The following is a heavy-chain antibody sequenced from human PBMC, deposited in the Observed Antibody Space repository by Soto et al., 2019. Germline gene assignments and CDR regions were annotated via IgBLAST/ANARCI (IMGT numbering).Heavy chain of an antibody. Sequence: EVQLVESGGGLVKPGGSLRLSCAASGFTISGAWMNWVRQAPGKGLEWVGRIKTKTQGETTDYAAPVKGRFTISRDDSENTLSLHMNSLKIEDTAVYYCTTGSVEGHWGQGTLVTVSS. CDR3: TTGSVEGH. CDR2: IKTKTQGETT. CDR1: GFTISGAW. D-gene: IGHD1-26*01. J-gene: IGHJ1*01. V-gene: IGHV3-15*07.